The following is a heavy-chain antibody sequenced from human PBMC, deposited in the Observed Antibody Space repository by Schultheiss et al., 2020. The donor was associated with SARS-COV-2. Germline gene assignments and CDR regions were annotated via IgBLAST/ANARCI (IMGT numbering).Heavy chain of an antibody. CDR2: IKQDGSDK. J-gene: IGHJ6*02. CDR1: GFTFSSYN. CDR3: ARDHCGMDV. Sequence: GGSLRLSCAASGFTFSSYNMNWVRQAPGKGLEWVANIKQDGSDKYYVDSVKGRFTISRDNSKNTLYLQMNSLRAEDTAVYYCARDHCGMDVWGQGTTVTVSS. V-gene: IGHV3-7*01.